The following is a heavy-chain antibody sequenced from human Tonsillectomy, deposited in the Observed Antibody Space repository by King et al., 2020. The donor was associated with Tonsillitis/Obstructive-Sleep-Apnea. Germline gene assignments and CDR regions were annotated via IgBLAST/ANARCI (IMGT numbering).Heavy chain of an antibody. CDR1: GGTFSNYA. Sequence: QLVQSGAEVKKPGSSVKVSCKASGGTFSNYAISWVRQAPGQGLEWMGGTIPILGIANNAQKFQGRVTITADKSTSTAYMELSSLRSEDTAVYYCARVRCSSTSCYTVFGYYYGMDVWGQGTTVTVSS. J-gene: IGHJ6*02. D-gene: IGHD2-2*02. CDR2: TIPILGIA. CDR3: ARVRCSSTSCYTVFGYYYGMDV. V-gene: IGHV1-69*10.